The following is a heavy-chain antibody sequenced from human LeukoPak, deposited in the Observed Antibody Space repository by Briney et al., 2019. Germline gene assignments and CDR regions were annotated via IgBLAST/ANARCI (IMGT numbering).Heavy chain of an antibody. V-gene: IGHV3-23*01. Sequence: PGGSLRLSCAASGFTFSNYAMSWVRQAPGRGLEWVSTISGSGANTYYADSVKGRFTISRDNSKNTLYLQMNSLRAEDAAVYFCVPDYCNYEIPGFDYWGQGTLVTVSS. CDR1: GFTFSNYA. CDR3: VPDYCNYEIPGFDY. D-gene: IGHD4-11*01. J-gene: IGHJ4*02. CDR2: ISGSGANT.